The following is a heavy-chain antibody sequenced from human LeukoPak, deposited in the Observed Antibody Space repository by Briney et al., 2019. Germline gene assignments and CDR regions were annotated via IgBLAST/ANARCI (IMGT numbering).Heavy chain of an antibody. CDR2: ISSSGSTI. J-gene: IGHJ4*02. CDR3: ARHGYSGYGGFVY. D-gene: IGHD5-12*01. Sequence: GGSLRLSCAASGFTFSSYEMNWVRHAPGKGVAWVSYISSSGSTIYYADSVKGRFTISRDNAKNALYLQMNSRRAEDTAVYYCARHGYSGYGGFVYWGQGTLVTVSS. V-gene: IGHV3-48*03. CDR1: GFTFSSYE.